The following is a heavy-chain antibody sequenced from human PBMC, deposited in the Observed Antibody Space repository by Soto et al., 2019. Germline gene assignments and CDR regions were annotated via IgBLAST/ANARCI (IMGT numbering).Heavy chain of an antibody. J-gene: IGHJ6*02. D-gene: IGHD3-10*01. V-gene: IGHV3-49*04. CDR1: GFTFSSYW. Sequence: GGSLRLSCAASGFTFSSYWMSWVRQAPGKGLEWVGFIRSKPYDGTTEYAASAKGRFTISRDDSKSIAYLQMNSLKTEDTAVYYCAKDLFSMVRGASYYSYGMDVWGQGTTVTVSS. CDR2: IRSKPYDGTT. CDR3: AKDLFSMVRGASYYSYGMDV.